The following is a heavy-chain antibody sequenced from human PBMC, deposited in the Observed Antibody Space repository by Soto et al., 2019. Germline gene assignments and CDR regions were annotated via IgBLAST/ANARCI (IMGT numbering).Heavy chain of an antibody. CDR2: ISGTGGNT. V-gene: IGHV3-23*01. Sequence: EVQLLESGGGLVQPGGSLRLSCAASGFTFSSYGMSWVRQRPGTGLEWVSAISGTGGNTYHADSVRGRFTVSRDNTYNAQDLQMNSLRAVDTAVYYCAKDLGSSGWGHYYFDYGGQGTLVTVSS. CDR1: GFTFSSYG. D-gene: IGHD6-19*01. CDR3: AKDLGSSGWGHYYFDY. J-gene: IGHJ4*02.